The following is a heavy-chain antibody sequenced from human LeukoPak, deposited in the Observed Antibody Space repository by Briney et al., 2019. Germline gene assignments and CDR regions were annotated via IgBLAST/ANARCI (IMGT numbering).Heavy chain of an antibody. Sequence: PGGSLRLSCAASGFTFSSYAVSWVRQAPGKGLEWVSGISGSGDSTDYADSVKGRFTISRDNSKNTLYLQMNSLRAEDTAVYYCAKDEDIVVVPAAMHPDYWGQGTLVTVSS. CDR3: AKDEDIVVVPAAMHPDY. V-gene: IGHV3-23*01. D-gene: IGHD2-2*01. CDR2: ISGSGDST. CDR1: GFTFSSYA. J-gene: IGHJ4*02.